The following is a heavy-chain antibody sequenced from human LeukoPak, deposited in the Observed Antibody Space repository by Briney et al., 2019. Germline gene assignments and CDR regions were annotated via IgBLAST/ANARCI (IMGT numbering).Heavy chain of an antibody. J-gene: IGHJ4*02. D-gene: IGHD4-23*01. Sequence: GGSLRLSCAASGFTFDDYAMHWVRQAPGKGLEWVSGISWNSGSIGYADSVKGRFTISRDNAKNSLYLQMNSLRAEDTAVYYCAKGRTVVSHLGYWGQGTLVTVSS. CDR1: GFTFDDYA. CDR3: AKGRTVVSHLGY. CDR2: ISWNSGSI. V-gene: IGHV3-9*01.